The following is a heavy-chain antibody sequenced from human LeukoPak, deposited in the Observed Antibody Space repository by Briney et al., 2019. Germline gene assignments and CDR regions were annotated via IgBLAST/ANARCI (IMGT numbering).Heavy chain of an antibody. CDR1: GFTFSSYA. CDR2: ISYDGSNK. CDR3: AKDIGIAVAAGGFDY. J-gene: IGHJ4*02. D-gene: IGHD6-19*01. Sequence: GGSLRLSCAASGFTFSSYAMHWVRQAPGKGLEWVAVISYDGSNKYYADSVKGRFTISRDNSKNTLYLQMNSLRAEDMALYYCAKDIGIAVAAGGFDYWGQGTLVTVSS. V-gene: IGHV3-30*04.